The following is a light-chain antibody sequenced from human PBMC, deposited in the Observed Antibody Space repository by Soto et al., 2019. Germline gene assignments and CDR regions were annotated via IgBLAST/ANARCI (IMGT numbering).Light chain of an antibody. CDR2: LGS. J-gene: IGKJ4*01. Sequence: DIVMTQSPLSLPVTPGEPASISCRSSQSLLHSNGYNYLDWYLQKPGQSPQFLIYLGSNRASGGPDMFSGSGSGTDFTLQISRVEAEDVGVYYGMQALQTPFLTVGGGTMVEIK. CDR1: QSLLHSNGYNY. CDR3: MQALQTPFLT. V-gene: IGKV2-28*01.